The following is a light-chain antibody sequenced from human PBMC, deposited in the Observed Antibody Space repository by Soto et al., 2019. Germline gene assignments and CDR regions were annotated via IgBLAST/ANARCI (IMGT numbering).Light chain of an antibody. CDR3: CSYSIGGAFVV. Sequence: QSVLTQPASVSGSPGQSITISCTGSTSDIDGFNYVSWYQQHPGTAPQLLIFEVTNRPSGVSNRFSGSTCDNTAAPIIFGLLADEDADYYCCSYSIGGAFVVFGGGTKLTVL. CDR2: EVT. J-gene: IGLJ2*01. CDR1: TSDIDGFNY. V-gene: IGLV2-14*01.